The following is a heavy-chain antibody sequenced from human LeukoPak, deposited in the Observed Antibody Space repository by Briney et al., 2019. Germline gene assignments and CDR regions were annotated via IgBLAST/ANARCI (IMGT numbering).Heavy chain of an antibody. CDR3: ARCATYYYDSSGYSNWFDP. D-gene: IGHD3-22*01. J-gene: IGHJ5*02. Sequence: PSETLSLTCTVSGGSISSSSYYWGWIRQPPGKGLEWIGSIHYSGSTYYNPSLKSRVTISVDTSKNQFSLKLSSVTAADTAVYYCARCATYYYDSSGYSNWFDPWGQGTLVTVSS. CDR2: IHYSGST. CDR1: GGSISSSSYY. V-gene: IGHV4-39*07.